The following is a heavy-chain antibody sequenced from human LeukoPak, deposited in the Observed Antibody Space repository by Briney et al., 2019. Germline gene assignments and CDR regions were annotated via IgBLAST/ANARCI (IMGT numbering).Heavy chain of an antibody. J-gene: IGHJ5*02. CDR2: IYYSGST. D-gene: IGHD3-22*01. V-gene: IGHV4-59*08. CDR3: ARLKYYESMDWFDP. Sequence: SETLSLTCTVSGGSISSYYWSWIRQPPGKGLEWIGYIYYSGSTDYNPSLKSRVTISVDTSKNQFSLKLSSVTAADTAVYYCARLKYYESMDWFDPWGQGTLVTVSS. CDR1: GGSISSYY.